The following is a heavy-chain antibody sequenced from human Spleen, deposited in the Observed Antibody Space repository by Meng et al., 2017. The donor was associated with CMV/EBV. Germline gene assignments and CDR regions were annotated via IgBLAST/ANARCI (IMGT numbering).Heavy chain of an antibody. CDR3: ARMLGYSVSEDAFDI. J-gene: IGHJ3*02. Sequence: GGSLRLSCLGSGYSFTTYWIGWVRQAPGQGLEWMGWISAYNGNTNYAQKLQGRVTMTTDTSTSTAYMELRSLRSDDTAVYYCARMLGYSVSEDAFDIWGQGTMVTVSS. V-gene: IGHV1-18*04. CDR2: ISAYNGNT. CDR1: GYSFTTYW. D-gene: IGHD1-26*01.